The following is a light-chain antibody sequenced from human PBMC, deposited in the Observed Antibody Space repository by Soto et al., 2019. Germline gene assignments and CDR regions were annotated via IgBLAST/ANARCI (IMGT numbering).Light chain of an antibody. CDR1: QSVSTD. CDR2: GAS. J-gene: IGKJ2*01. CDR3: QQYNNWPLYT. Sequence: EIVMTQSPATLSVSPGERATLSCRASQSVSTDLAWYQHKPGQAPRLLIYGASTRATGIPARFSGSGSGTVFTLTISSLQSEDFAVYYCQQYNNWPLYTFGQGTKLEIK. V-gene: IGKV3-15*01.